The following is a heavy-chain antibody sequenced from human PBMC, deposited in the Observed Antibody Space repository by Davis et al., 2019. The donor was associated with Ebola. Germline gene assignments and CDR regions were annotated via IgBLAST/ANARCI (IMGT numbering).Heavy chain of an antibody. CDR3: VHRREGALFFDY. CDR2: IFWDDDK. D-gene: IGHD1-26*01. J-gene: IGHJ4*02. V-gene: IGHV2-5*02. CDR1: GFSLSTRGGG. Sequence: SGPTLVNPTQTLSLTCTFSGFSLSTRGGGVGWIRQPPGKALEWLALIFWDDDKRYSPSLKSRLTITKDTSKNQVVFTMTDMDPVDTATYYCVHRREGALFFDYWGQGTLVTVSS.